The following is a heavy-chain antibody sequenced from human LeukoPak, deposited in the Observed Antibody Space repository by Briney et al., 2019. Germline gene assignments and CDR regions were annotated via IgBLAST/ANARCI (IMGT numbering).Heavy chain of an antibody. Sequence: GGSLRLSCAASGFTFSSYAMHWVRQAPGKGLEWVAVISYDGSNKYYADSVKGRFTISRDNSKNTLYLQMNSLKAEDTAVYHCARAAAGTGGGAFDIWGQGTMVTVSS. J-gene: IGHJ3*02. CDR3: ARAAAGTGGGAFDI. CDR2: ISYDGSNK. V-gene: IGHV3-30-3*01. D-gene: IGHD6-13*01. CDR1: GFTFSSYA.